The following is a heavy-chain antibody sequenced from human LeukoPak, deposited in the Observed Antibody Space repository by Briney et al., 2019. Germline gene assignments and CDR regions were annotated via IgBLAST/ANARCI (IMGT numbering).Heavy chain of an antibody. Sequence: PGGSLRLSCAASGFSFTSYWMHWVRQAPGKGLVWVSHINTDGSSTTYADSVKGRFTISRDNSKNTLYLQMNSLRAEDTAVYYCARSDCSSTSCYGAYYYYGMDVWGQGTTVTVSS. CDR1: GFSFTSYW. V-gene: IGHV3-74*01. CDR2: INTDGSST. D-gene: IGHD2-2*01. CDR3: ARSDCSSTSCYGAYYYYGMDV. J-gene: IGHJ6*02.